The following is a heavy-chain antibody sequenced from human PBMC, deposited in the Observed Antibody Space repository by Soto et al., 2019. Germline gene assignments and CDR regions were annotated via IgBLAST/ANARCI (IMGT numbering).Heavy chain of an antibody. CDR2: INPSGGST. D-gene: IGHD6-13*01. V-gene: IGHV1-46*01. J-gene: IGHJ5*02. CDR3: AVGRGSSSWYNWFDP. Sequence: ASVKVSCKASGYTFTSYDINWVRQAPGQGLEWMGIINPSGGSTSYAQKFQGRVTMTRDTSTSTVYMELSSLRSEDTAVYYCAVGRGSSSWYNWFDPWGQGTLVTVSS. CDR1: GYTFTSYD.